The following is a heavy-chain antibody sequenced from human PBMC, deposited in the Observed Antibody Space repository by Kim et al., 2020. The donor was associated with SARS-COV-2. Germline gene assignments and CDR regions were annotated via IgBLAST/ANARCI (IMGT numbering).Heavy chain of an antibody. CDR3: ARVLITVDYGSGSYYNERVYYFDY. CDR2: ISAYNGNT. CDR1: GYTFTSYG. Sequence: ASVKVSCKASGYTFTSYGISWVRQAPGQGLEWMGWISAYNGNTNYAQKLQGRVTMTTDTSTSTAYMELRSLRSDDTAVYYCARVLITVDYGSGSYYNERVYYFDYWGQGTLVTVSS. D-gene: IGHD3-10*01. V-gene: IGHV1-18*01. J-gene: IGHJ4*02.